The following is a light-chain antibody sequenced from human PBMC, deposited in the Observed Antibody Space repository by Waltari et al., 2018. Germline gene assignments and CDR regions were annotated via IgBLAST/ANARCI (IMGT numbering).Light chain of an antibody. CDR2: KAS. J-gene: IGKJ1*01. CDR1: QNINIW. V-gene: IGKV1-5*03. Sequence: IQVTQSPSTLSASLVYTVTLSCRASQNINIWMTWHQQKPGRAPKVVIYKASSLESGVPSRFSGSGSGTDFTLTISSLQPDDFAIYFCQQYGSFPATFGQGTRVDMK. CDR3: QQYGSFPAT.